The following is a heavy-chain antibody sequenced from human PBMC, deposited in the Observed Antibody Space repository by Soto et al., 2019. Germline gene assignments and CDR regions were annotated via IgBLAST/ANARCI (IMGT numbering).Heavy chain of an antibody. CDR2: MSYDGSKK. J-gene: IGHJ6*02. Sequence: QVQLVESGGGVVQPGRSLRLSCAATGFTFSSYGMHWVRQAPGKGLERVAVMSYDGSKKYHADSVKGRFTISRDSSKHTLYLQMNSLRAEDTAVYYCAKSRGSYNYHYYYGMDVWGQGTTVTVSS. V-gene: IGHV3-30*18. D-gene: IGHD1-26*01. CDR1: GFTFSSYG. CDR3: AKSRGSYNYHYYYGMDV.